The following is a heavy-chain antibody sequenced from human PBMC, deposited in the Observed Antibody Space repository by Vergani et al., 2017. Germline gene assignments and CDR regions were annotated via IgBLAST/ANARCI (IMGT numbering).Heavy chain of an antibody. J-gene: IGHJ4*01. D-gene: IGHD2-21*01. Sequence: EVHLLESGGGLVQSGGSLSLSCAASGFTFSNSAVSWVRQAPGRGLAWVSSISGPGLSTYYADPVKGRFSISRDNSKNTVFLQMHSLRAADTAIYYCVKEKIDLWSYFFDSWGHGILVTVSS. V-gene: IGHV3-23*01. CDR2: ISGPGLST. CDR3: VKEKIDLWSYFFDS. CDR1: GFTFSNSA.